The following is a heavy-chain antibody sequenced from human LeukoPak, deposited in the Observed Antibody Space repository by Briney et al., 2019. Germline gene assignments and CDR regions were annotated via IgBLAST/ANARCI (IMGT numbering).Heavy chain of an antibody. CDR2: FDPEDGET. V-gene: IGHV1-24*01. Sequence: ASVKVSCKVSGYTLTELSMHWVRQAPGKWLEWMGGFDPEDGETIYAQKFQGRVTMTEDTSTDTAYMELSSLRSEDTAVYHCATPKSRYSSWYRDAFDIWGQGTMVTVSS. D-gene: IGHD6-13*01. CDR1: GYTLTELS. J-gene: IGHJ3*02. CDR3: ATPKSRYSSWYRDAFDI.